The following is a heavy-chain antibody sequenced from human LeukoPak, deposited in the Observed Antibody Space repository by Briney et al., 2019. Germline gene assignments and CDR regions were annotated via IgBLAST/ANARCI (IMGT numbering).Heavy chain of an antibody. D-gene: IGHD2-21*02. Sequence: GASVKVSCKASGYTFTSYDINWVRQATGQGLEWMGWISAYNGNTNYAQKLQGRVTMTTDTSTSTAYMELRSLRSDDTAVYYCASDYHPRAYCGGDCYGAVGYWGQGTLVTVSS. CDR3: ASDYHPRAYCGGDCYGAVGY. J-gene: IGHJ4*02. CDR1: GYTFTSYD. CDR2: ISAYNGNT. V-gene: IGHV1-18*01.